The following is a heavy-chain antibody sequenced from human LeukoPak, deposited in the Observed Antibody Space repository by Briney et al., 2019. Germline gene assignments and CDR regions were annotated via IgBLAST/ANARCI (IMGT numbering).Heavy chain of an antibody. CDR1: GFTFSNYW. CDR3: ARVLLWFGEFTAPFDY. CDR2: IKQDGSEI. Sequence: GGPLRLSCAASGFTFSNYWMSWVRQAPGKGLEWVANIKQDGSEIYYVDSVKGRFSISRDNAKNSLYLQMNSLRAEDTAVYYCARVLLWFGEFTAPFDYWGQGSWVTVSS. V-gene: IGHV3-7*01. J-gene: IGHJ4*02. D-gene: IGHD3-10*01.